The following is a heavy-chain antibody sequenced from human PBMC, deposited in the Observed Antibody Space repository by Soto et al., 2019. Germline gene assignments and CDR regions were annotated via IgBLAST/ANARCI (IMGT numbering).Heavy chain of an antibody. CDR1: GFTFSSYA. CDR3: RVAAAGTVDY. CDR2: ISSNGGST. V-gene: IGHV3-64D*06. Sequence: GGSLRLSYSASGFTFSSYAMHWVRQAPGKGLEYVSAISSNGGSTYYADSVKGRFTISRDNSKNTLYLQMSSLRAEDTAVYYCRVAAAGTVDYWGQGTLVTVSS. D-gene: IGHD6-13*01. J-gene: IGHJ4*02.